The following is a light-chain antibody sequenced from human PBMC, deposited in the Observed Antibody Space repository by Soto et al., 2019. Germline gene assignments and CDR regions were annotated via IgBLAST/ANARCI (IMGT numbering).Light chain of an antibody. J-gene: IGLJ2*01. V-gene: IGLV2-14*01. CDR3: SSYTSSSTDVV. CDR2: DVS. CDR1: SSDVGGYNY. Sequence: QSALTQPASVSGSPGQSITISCTGTSSDVGGYNYVSWYQQHPGKAPKLMIYDVSNRPSGVSNRFSGSKSGNTASLTISGLQAEDEADYYCSSYTSSSTDVVFGGGTKPPS.